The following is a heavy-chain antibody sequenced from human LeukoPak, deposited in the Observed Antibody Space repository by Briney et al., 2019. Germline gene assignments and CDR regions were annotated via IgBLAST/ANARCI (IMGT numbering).Heavy chain of an antibody. CDR3: ARDSGHTGYDLLDY. V-gene: IGHV3-7*01. CDR1: GFTVSTSY. Sequence: GGSLRLSCAASGFTVSTSYMSWVRQAPGKGLEWVANIKHDGSEKYYVDSVEGRFTISRDNAKNSLFLQMNSLRAEDTAVYYCARDSGHTGYDLLDYWGQGTLVTVSS. D-gene: IGHD5-12*01. J-gene: IGHJ4*02. CDR2: IKHDGSEK.